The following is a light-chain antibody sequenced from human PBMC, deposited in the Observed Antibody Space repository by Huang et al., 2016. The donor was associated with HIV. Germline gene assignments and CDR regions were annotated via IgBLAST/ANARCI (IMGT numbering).Light chain of an antibody. CDR2: KAS. Sequence: DIQMTQSPSTLSASVGDRVTITCRASPSISDYLAWYQQKPGEAPKLLIYKASSLEGGVPPRFSGSGSGTEFTLTISSLQADDVATYYCQQYNNYPWTFGQGTLVEIK. CDR3: QQYNNYPWT. V-gene: IGKV1-5*03. CDR1: PSISDY. J-gene: IGKJ1*01.